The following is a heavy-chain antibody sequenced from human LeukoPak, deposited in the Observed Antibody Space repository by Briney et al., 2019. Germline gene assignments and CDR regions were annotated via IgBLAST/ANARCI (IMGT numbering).Heavy chain of an antibody. Sequence: ASMKVSCKASGYTFTGYYLHWVRQAPGQGLEWMGWINPNSGGTDYAQKFQGRVTMTRDTSTSTAYMELSRLRSDDTAVYHCARGHGSYYYYMDVWGKGTTVTVSS. J-gene: IGHJ6*03. CDR1: GYTFTGYY. CDR2: INPNSGGT. V-gene: IGHV1-2*02. D-gene: IGHD3-10*01. CDR3: ARGHGSYYYYMDV.